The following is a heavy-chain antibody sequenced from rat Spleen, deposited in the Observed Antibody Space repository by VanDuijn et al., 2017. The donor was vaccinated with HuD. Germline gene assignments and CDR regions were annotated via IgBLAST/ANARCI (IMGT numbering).Heavy chain of an antibody. Sequence: EVQLVESGGGLVQPGRSLKLSCAASGFTFSNYGMAWVRQAPGKGLEWVASITNTGGSTFYPDSVKGRFTISRDNAKSTLYLQMNSLRSEDTATYYCTRQNNYAAYWGQGTLVTVSS. D-gene: IGHD1-10*01. CDR3: TRQNNYAAY. CDR1: GFTFSNYG. V-gene: IGHV5-29*01. CDR2: ITNTGGST. J-gene: IGHJ3*01.